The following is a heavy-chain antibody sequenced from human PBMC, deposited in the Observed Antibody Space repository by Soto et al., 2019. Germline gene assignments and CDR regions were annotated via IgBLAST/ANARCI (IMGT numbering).Heavy chain of an antibody. D-gene: IGHD6-6*01. Sequence: GGSLRLSFAASGFTFSSYAMSWGRQAPGKGLEGVSAMSGSGGSTYYADSVKGRFTISRDNPKNTLYLQMNSLRAEDTAIYYCAKVVADGAARQINWFDPWGQGTLVTVSS. CDR3: AKVVADGAARQINWFDP. V-gene: IGHV3-23*01. J-gene: IGHJ5*02. CDR1: GFTFSSYA. CDR2: MSGSGGST.